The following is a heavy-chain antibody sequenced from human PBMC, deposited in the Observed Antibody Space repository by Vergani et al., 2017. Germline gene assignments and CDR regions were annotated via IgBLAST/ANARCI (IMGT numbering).Heavy chain of an antibody. Sequence: QVQLVQSGAEVKKPGASVKVSCKVSGYTLTELSMHWVRQAPGKGLEWMGGFDPEDGETIYAQKFQGRVTMTEDTSTDTAYMEPSSLRSEDTAVYYCATRATGYSSSWSIGYFDLWGRGTLVTVSS. CDR2: FDPEDGET. J-gene: IGHJ2*01. CDR1: GYTLTELS. V-gene: IGHV1-24*01. D-gene: IGHD6-13*01. CDR3: ATRATGYSSSWSIGYFDL.